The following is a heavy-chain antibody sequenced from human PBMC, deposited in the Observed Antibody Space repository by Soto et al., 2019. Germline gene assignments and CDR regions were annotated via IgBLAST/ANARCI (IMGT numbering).Heavy chain of an antibody. CDR3: ARDWYCCGGRCYNCFDP. CDR2: ISADNGNT. V-gene: IGHV1-18*01. D-gene: IGHD2-15*01. J-gene: IGHJ5*02. CDR1: GYTFTSYG. Sequence: QVQLVQSGAEVKKPGASVKVSCKASGYTFTSYGISWVRQAPGQGLEWMGWISADNGNTNYAQKLQGRVTMTTDTSTSTCYMELRSLRSDDTAVYYCARDWYCCGGRCYNCFDPWGQGTLVTVSS.